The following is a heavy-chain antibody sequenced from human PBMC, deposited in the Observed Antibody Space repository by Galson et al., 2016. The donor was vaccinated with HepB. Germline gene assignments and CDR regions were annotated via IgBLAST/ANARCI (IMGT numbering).Heavy chain of an antibody. CDR2: IYHTGNT. J-gene: IGHJ2*01. CDR1: SGYITIYY. V-gene: IGHV4-59*08. D-gene: IGHD3-10*01. CDR3: ARQMSGTYYKNWYFDV. Sequence: SETLSLTCTVSSGYITIYYWSWIRQPPGKGLEWIGFIYHTGNTNYNPSLKNRVSTSLDTSKNQFSLKLTSVTPADTAAYYCARQMSGTYYKNWYFDVWGRGALVTVSS.